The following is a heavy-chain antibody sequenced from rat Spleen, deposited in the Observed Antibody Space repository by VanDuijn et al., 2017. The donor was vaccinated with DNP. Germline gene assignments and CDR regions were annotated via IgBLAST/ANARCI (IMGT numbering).Heavy chain of an antibody. D-gene: IGHD1-3*01. CDR3: ARDFNYGSYFDY. J-gene: IGHJ2*01. CDR2: ISYDGSDT. Sequence: EVQLVESGGGLVQPGRSLKLACVGSGFTFSDYNMAWVRQAPKKGLEWVATISYDGSDTSYRDSVKGRFAVSRNNAKSTLYLQMDSLRSEDTATYYCARDFNYGSYFDYWGQGVMVTVSS. V-gene: IGHV5-7*01. CDR1: GFTFSDYN.